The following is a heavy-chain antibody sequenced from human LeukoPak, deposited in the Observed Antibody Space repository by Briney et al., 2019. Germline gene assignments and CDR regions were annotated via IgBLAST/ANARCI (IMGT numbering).Heavy chain of an antibody. V-gene: IGHV3-64*04. D-gene: IGHD3-3*01. CDR2: ISSNGGST. J-gene: IGHJ4*02. CDR1: GFTFSSYA. CDR3: ARPLFWSGYYPDY. Sequence: QAGGSLRLSCSASGFTFSSYAMHWVRQAPGKGLEYVSAISSNGGSTYYADSVKGRFTISRDNAKNSLYLQMNSLRAEDTAVYYCARPLFWSGYYPDYWGQGTLVTVSS.